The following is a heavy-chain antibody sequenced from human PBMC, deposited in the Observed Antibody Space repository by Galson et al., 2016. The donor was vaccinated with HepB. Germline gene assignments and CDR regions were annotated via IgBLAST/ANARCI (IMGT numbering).Heavy chain of an antibody. J-gene: IGHJ4*02. CDR3: AKDEGWAAAGRYYFDY. D-gene: IGHD6-13*01. CDR1: GFTFSNYA. CDR2: ISGNGGST. Sequence: LRLSCAASGFTFSNYAMSWVRQAPGKGLEWVSGISGNGGSTYYADSVKGRFTISRDNSKNTLFLQMHSLRAEDTAVYYCAKDEGWAAAGRYYFDYWGQGTLVTVSS. V-gene: IGHV3-23*01.